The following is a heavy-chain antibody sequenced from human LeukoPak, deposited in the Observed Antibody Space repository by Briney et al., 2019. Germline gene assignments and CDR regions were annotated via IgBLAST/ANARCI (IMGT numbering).Heavy chain of an antibody. CDR1: GGSISSYY. Sequence: SETLSLTCTVSGGSISSYYWSWIRQPAGKGLEWIGEIYHSGSTNYNPSLKSRVTISVDKSKNQFSLKLSSVTAADTAVYYCAGVGVLVRASYNWFDPWGQGTLVTVSS. D-gene: IGHD2-21*01. CDR2: IYHSGST. J-gene: IGHJ5*02. CDR3: AGVGVLVRASYNWFDP. V-gene: IGHV4-59*12.